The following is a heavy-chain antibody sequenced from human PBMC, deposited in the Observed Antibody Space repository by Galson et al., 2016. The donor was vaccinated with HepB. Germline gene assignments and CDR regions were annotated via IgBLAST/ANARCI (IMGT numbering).Heavy chain of an antibody. CDR2: VFSNGDP. CDR1: GDSLNDYY. Sequence: ETLSLTCTVSGDSLNDYYWAWIRQSPGRGLEWIGSVFSNGDPFYIPSLKSRVSISIDTSKSQVSLRLSSVTATDTAYYYCARHGRGRPLFWGQGILVTVSS. V-gene: IGHV4-39*01. D-gene: IGHD2-21*01. CDR3: ARHGRGRPLF. J-gene: IGHJ4*02.